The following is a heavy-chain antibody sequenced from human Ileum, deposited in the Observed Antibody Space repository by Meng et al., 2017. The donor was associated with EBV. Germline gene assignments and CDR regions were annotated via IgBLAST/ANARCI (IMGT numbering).Heavy chain of an antibody. CDR3: AIYAEGAGGKGY. J-gene: IGHJ4*02. CDR1: GGSTSSGAYH. D-gene: IGHD6-13*01. Sequence: LRDAGPGMVKPSRPLSLTWAVSGGSTSSGAYHWSWIRQPPGKGLEWIGHSGSPSYNPSLRSRLTISVDPSKNQFSLRLDSATAADTAVYYCAIYAEGAGGKGYWGQGTLVTVSS. V-gene: IGHV4-30-4*01. CDR2: HSGSP.